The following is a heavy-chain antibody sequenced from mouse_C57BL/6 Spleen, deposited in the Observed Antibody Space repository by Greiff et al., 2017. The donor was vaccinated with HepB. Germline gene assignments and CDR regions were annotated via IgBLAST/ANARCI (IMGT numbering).Heavy chain of an antibody. J-gene: IGHJ2*01. CDR2: IHPNSGST. D-gene: IGHD1-1*01. CDR3: ARRYYGSTPDY. CDR1: GYTFTSYW. Sequence: QVQLQQPGAELVKPGASVKLSCKASGYTFTSYWMHWVKQRPGQGLAWIGMIHPNSGSTNYNEKFKSKATLTVDKSSSTAYMQLSSLTSEDSAVYYCARRYYGSTPDYWGQGTTLTVSS. V-gene: IGHV1-64*01.